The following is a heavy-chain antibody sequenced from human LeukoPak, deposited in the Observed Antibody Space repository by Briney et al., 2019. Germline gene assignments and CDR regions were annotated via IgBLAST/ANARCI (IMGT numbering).Heavy chain of an antibody. CDR3: ARDGPQFYDFWSGYFASYGMDV. V-gene: IGHV1-2*02. J-gene: IGHJ6*02. Sequence: ASVKVSCKASGYTFTGYYMHWVRQAPGQGLEWMGWINPNSGGTNYAQKFRGRVTMTRDTSISTAYMELSRLRSDDTAVYYCARDGPQFYDFWSGYFASYGMDVWGQGTTVTVSS. D-gene: IGHD3-3*01. CDR2: INPNSGGT. CDR1: GYTFTGYY.